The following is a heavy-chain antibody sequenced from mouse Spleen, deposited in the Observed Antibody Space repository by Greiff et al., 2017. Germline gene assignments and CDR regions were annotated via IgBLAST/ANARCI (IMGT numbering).Heavy chain of an antibody. CDR2: IHPNSGST. V-gene: IGHV1-64*01. CDR1: GYTFTSYW. Sequence: VQLQQSGAELVKPGASVKLSCKASGYTFTSYWMHWVKQRPGQGLEWIGMIHPNSGSTNYNEKFKSKATLTVDKSSSTAYMQLSSLTSEDSAVYYCAAFFNGSSYEIAYWGQGTLVTVSA. J-gene: IGHJ3*01. D-gene: IGHD1-1*01. CDR3: AAFFNGSSYEIAY.